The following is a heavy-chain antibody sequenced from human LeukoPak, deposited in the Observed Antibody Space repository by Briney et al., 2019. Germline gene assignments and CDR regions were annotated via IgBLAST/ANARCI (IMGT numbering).Heavy chain of an antibody. Sequence: SETLSLTCTVSGGSISSYYWSWIRQPPGKGLEWIGYIYYNGSTNYNPSLKSRVTISVDTSKNQFSLKLSSVTAADTAVYYCARYGVAARTVDYWGQGTLVTVSS. V-gene: IGHV4-59*12. CDR1: GGSISSYY. J-gene: IGHJ4*02. CDR2: IYYNGST. D-gene: IGHD6-6*01. CDR3: ARYGVAARTVDY.